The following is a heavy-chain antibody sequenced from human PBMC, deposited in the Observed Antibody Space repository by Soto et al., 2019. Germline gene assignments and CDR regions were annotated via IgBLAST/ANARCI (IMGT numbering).Heavy chain of an antibody. CDR2: IYWDDDK. D-gene: IGHD3-3*01. V-gene: IGHV2-5*02. CDR3: AHRVLLTVFGLVTTTAIYFDF. Sequence: QITLNESGPTQVKPRQTLTLTCTFSGFSLTTSGVGVGWIRQSPGKAPEWLALIYWDDDKRYSPSLKSRLTITKDTSKNQVVLTMADLDPADTATYYCAHRVLLTVFGLVTTTAIYFDFCGQGTPVAVSS. J-gene: IGHJ4*02. CDR1: GFSLTTSGVG.